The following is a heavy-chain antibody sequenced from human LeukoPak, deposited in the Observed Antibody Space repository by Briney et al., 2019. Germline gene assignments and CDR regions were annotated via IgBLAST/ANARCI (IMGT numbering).Heavy chain of an antibody. J-gene: IGHJ4*02. CDR3: AKVGFSEMEWLLYSDH. CDR2: ISGSSGHT. V-gene: IGHV3-23*01. Sequence: GGSLRLSCAASGLTFSSYAMSWVRQAPGKGLEWVSAISGSSGHTYYADSVKGRFTISRDNSKDTLYLQMNSLRAEDTAVYYCAKVGFSEMEWLLYSDHWGQGTLVTVSS. D-gene: IGHD3-3*01. CDR1: GLTFSSYA.